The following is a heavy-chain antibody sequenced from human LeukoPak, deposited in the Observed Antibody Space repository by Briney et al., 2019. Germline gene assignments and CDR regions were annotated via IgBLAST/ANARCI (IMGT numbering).Heavy chain of an antibody. J-gene: IGHJ6*02. Sequence: SETLPLTCTVSGGSISTYYWSWIRQPPGKGLEWIGYISYSGSTNYNPSLKSRVTISVDTSKNQFSLKLNSVTAADTAVYYCARDLEGEVDLWFGSMDVWGQGTTVTVSS. CDR2: ISYSGST. CDR1: GGSISTYY. V-gene: IGHV4-59*01. CDR3: ARDLEGEVDLWFGSMDV. D-gene: IGHD3-10*01.